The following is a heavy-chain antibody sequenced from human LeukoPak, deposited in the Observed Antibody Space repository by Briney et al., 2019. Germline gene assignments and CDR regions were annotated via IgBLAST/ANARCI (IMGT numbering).Heavy chain of an antibody. CDR3: AAVTSDRPIVY. CDR2: ISGSGGST. V-gene: IGHV3-23*01. D-gene: IGHD4-17*01. Sequence: PGGSLRLSRAASGFTFSSYAMSWVRQAPGKGLEWVSAISGSGGSTYYADSVKGRFTISRDNSKNTLYLQMNSLRAEDTAVYYCAAVTSDRPIVYWGQGTLVTVSS. J-gene: IGHJ4*02. CDR1: GFTFSSYA.